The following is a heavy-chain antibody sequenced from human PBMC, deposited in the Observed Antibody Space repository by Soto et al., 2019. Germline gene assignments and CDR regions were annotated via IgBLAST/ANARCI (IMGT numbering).Heavy chain of an antibody. CDR2: ISAYNGNT. Sequence: GASVKVSCKASGYTFTSYGISWVRQAPGQGLEWMGWISAYNGNTNYAQKLQGRVTMTTDTSTSTAYMELRSLRSDDTAVYYCARALPSYGSGSYYPSYFDYWGHGTLVTVSS. CDR1: GYTFTSYG. J-gene: IGHJ4*01. V-gene: IGHV1-18*01. D-gene: IGHD3-10*01. CDR3: ARALPSYGSGSYYPSYFDY.